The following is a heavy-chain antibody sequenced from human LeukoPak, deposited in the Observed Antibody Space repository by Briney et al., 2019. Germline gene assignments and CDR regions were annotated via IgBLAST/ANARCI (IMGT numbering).Heavy chain of an antibody. V-gene: IGHV4-39*01. D-gene: IGHD5-12*01. J-gene: IGHJ3*02. Sequence: PCETLSLTCTVSGDSINSRSYYWDWIPQPPAKGLQWIGNLYYGGNTHYNPSLKSRVTISAGTSNTQCSLNLSSVTATDTAVYYCARHTRPGYGGSENAFDIWGQGTMVTVSS. CDR3: ARHTRPGYGGSENAFDI. CDR1: GDSINSRSYY. CDR2: LYYGGNT.